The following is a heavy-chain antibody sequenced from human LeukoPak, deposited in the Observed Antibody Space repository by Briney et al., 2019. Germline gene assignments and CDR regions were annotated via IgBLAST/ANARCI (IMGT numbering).Heavy chain of an antibody. Sequence: GGCLRLSCVASGFTFSSYSMYWVRQDPGKGLGWVSVISYDGSNKYYADSVKGRFTISRGNSKNTLYLHMYRLRVEDTAVCYCARDVFHSGSFAAFDLGSQGTVVTPSS. J-gene: IGHJ3*01. CDR1: GFTFSSYS. CDR3: ARDVFHSGSFAAFDL. D-gene: IGHD3-22*01. V-gene: IGHV3-30*03. CDR2: ISYDGSNK.